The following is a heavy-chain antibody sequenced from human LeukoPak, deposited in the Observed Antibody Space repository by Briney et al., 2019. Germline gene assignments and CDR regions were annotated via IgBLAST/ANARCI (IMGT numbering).Heavy chain of an antibody. D-gene: IGHD3-10*01. CDR2: FDPEDGET. CDR3: AIWFGELFRAFDI. Sequence: ASVKASCKASGYTFTGYYMHWVQQAPGKGLEWMGGFDPEDGETIYAQKFQGRVTMTEDTSTDTAYMELSSLRSEDTAVYYCAIWFGELFRAFDIWGQGTMVTVSS. CDR1: GYTFTGYY. V-gene: IGHV1-24*01. J-gene: IGHJ3*02.